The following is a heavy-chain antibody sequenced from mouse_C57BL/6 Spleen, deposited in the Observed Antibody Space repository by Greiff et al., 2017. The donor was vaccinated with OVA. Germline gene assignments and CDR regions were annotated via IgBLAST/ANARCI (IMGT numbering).Heavy chain of an antibody. V-gene: IGHV3-6*01. CDR1: GYSITSGYY. J-gene: IGHJ2*01. Sequence: EVKLMESGPGLVKPSQSLSLTCSVTGYSITSGYYWNWIRQFPGNKLEWMGYISYDGSNNYNPSLKNRISITRDTSKNQFFLKLNSVTTEDTATYYCARGGYYGSSEDYWGQGTTLTVSS. CDR3: ARGGYYGSSEDY. CDR2: ISYDGSN. D-gene: IGHD1-1*01.